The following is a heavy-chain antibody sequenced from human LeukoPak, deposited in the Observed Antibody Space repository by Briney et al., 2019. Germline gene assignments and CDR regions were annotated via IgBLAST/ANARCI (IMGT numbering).Heavy chain of an antibody. Sequence: GASVKVSCKASGYTFTSYYMHWVRQAPGQGLEWMGIINPSGGSTSYAQKFQGRVIMTRDTSTSTVYMELSSLRSEDTAVYYCARAGHYYDSSGSHDAFDIWGQGTMVTVSS. D-gene: IGHD3-22*01. CDR3: ARAGHYYDSSGSHDAFDI. V-gene: IGHV1-46*01. J-gene: IGHJ3*02. CDR2: INPSGGST. CDR1: GYTFTSYY.